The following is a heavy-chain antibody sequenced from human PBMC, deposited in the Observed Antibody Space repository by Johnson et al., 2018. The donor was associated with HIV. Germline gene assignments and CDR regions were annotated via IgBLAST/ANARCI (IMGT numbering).Heavy chain of an antibody. CDR1: GFTFSTYA. CDR3: AKEAITMEVDI. J-gene: IGHJ3*02. CDR2: ISYDGSNK. Sequence: QVQLVESGGGVVQPGRSLRLSCAASGFTFSTYAMHWVRQAPGKGLEWVAVISYDGSNKYSADSVKGRVTISRDNSKNTLYLQMNSLRGEDTAVYYCAKEAITMEVDIWGQGTMVTVSS. D-gene: IGHD1-14*01. V-gene: IGHV3-30*04.